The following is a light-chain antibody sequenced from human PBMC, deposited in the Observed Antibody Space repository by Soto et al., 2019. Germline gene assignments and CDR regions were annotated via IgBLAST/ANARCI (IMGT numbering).Light chain of an antibody. J-gene: IGKJ5*01. Sequence: EIVLSQSPDTLSLSTGERATLSCRASQSVSSYLAWYPQKPGQAPRLLIYDASNRATGIPARFSGSGSGTDFTLTLSSLEPEDFAVYYCQNRMNWPLNCGQGTRLAIK. V-gene: IGKV3-11*01. CDR2: DAS. CDR3: QNRMNWPLN. CDR1: QSVSSY.